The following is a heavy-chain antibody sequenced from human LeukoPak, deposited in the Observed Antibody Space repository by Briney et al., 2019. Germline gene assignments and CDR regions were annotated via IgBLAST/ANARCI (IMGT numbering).Heavy chain of an antibody. D-gene: IGHD3-10*01. J-gene: IGHJ4*02. CDR1: GGSISSSSYY. CDR2: IYYSGST. CDR3: GGFGELFRVDY. V-gene: IGHV4-39*01. Sequence: PSETLSLTCTVSGGSISSSSYYWGWIRQPPGKGLEWIGSIYYSGSTYYNPSLKSRVTISVDTSKNQFSLKLSSVTAADTAVYYCGGFGELFRVDYWGQGTLVTVSS.